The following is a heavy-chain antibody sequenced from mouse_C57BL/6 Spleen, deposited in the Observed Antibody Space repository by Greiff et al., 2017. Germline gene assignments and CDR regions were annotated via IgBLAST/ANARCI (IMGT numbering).Heavy chain of an antibody. V-gene: IGHV5-4*03. D-gene: IGHD3-2*02. CDR2: ISDGGSYT. CDR3: ASTAQAAWFAY. J-gene: IGHJ3*01. Sequence: EVKLVESGGGLVKPGGSLKLSCAASGFTFSSYAMSWVRQTPEKRLEWVATISDGGSYTYYPDNVKGRFTISRDNAKNNLYLQMSHLKSEDTAMYYCASTAQAAWFAYWSQGTLVTVSA. CDR1: GFTFSSYA.